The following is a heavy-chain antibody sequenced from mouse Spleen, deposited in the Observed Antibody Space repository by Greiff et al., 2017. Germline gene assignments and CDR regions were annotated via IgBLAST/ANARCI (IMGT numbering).Heavy chain of an antibody. Sequence: DVKLVESGGGLVKPGGSLKLSCAASGFTFSDYGMHWVRQAPEKGLEWVAYISSGSSTIYYADTVKGRFTISRDNAKNTLFLQMTSLRSEDTAMYYCARRVITTVVEGWYFDVWGTGTTVTVSS. D-gene: IGHD1-1*01. CDR2: ISSGSSTI. CDR1: GFTFSDYG. V-gene: IGHV5-17*01. CDR3: ARRVITTVVEGWYFDV. J-gene: IGHJ1*03.